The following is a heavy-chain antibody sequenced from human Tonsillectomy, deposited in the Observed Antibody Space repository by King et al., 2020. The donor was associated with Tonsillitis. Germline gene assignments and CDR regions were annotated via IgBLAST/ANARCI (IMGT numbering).Heavy chain of an antibody. CDR2: IYTSGST. Sequence: QLQESGPGLVKPSETLSLTCTVSGGSISSYYWSWIRQPAGKGLEWIGRIYTSGSTNYNPSLKSRVTMSVDTSKNQFSLKLSSVTAADTAVYYCARDHFGYSSSWPRGIAFDIWGQGTMVTVSS. D-gene: IGHD6-13*01. CDR3: ARDHFGYSSSWPRGIAFDI. CDR1: GGSISSYY. J-gene: IGHJ3*02. V-gene: IGHV4-4*07.